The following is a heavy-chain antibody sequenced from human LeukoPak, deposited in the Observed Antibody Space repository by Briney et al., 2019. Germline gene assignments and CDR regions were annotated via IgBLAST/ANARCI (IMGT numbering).Heavy chain of an antibody. V-gene: IGHV1-18*01. D-gene: IGHD3-22*01. CDR2: GNT. Sequence: GNTKYAQKLQGRLTMTTDTSTSTAYMELRSLRSDDTAVYYCASHYYYDISGYYSSAECFQHWGQGTLVTVSS. J-gene: IGHJ1*01. CDR3: ASHYYYDISGYYSSAECFQH.